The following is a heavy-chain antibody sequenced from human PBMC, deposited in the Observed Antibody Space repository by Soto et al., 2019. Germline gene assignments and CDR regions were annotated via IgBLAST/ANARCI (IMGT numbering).Heavy chain of an antibody. Sequence: GSLRLSCAASGFTFSSYWMHWVRQAPGKGLVWVSRINSDGSSTSYADSVKGRFTIPRDNAKNTLYLQMNSLRAEDTAVYYCASLFSRGENWFDPWGQGTLVTVSS. J-gene: IGHJ5*02. CDR2: INSDGSST. D-gene: IGHD3-10*01. V-gene: IGHV3-74*01. CDR3: ASLFSRGENWFDP. CDR1: GFTFSSYW.